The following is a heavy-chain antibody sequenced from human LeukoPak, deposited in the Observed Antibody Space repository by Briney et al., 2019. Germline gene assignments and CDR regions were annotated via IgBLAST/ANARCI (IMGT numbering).Heavy chain of an antibody. CDR1: GGSISSYY. V-gene: IGHV4-59*12. J-gene: IGHJ4*02. CDR3: ARVLGSVDTAMASFDY. D-gene: IGHD5-18*01. Sequence: SETLSLTCTVSGGSISSYYWSWIRQPPGKGLEWIGYIYYSGSTYYNPSLKSRVTISVDTSKNQFSLKLSSVTAADTAVYYCARVLGSVDTAMASFDYWGQGTLVTVSS. CDR2: IYYSGST.